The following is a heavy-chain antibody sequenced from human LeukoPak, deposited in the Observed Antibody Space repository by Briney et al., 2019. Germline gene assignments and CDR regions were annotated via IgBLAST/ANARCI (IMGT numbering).Heavy chain of an antibody. D-gene: IGHD2-8*02. CDR3: ARLISAGGFDY. CDR2: IYHGGNT. Sequence: PSETLSLTCAVSGGSISSSNWWSWVRPPPGKGLEWIAEIYHGGNTNYNPSLKSRVTISVDKSKNQFSLKLSSVAAADTAVYYCARLISAGGFDYWGQGTLVTVSS. CDR1: GGSISSSNW. J-gene: IGHJ4*02. V-gene: IGHV4-4*02.